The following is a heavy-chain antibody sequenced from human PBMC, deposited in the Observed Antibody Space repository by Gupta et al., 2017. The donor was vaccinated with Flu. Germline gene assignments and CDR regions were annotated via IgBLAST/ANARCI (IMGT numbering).Heavy chain of an antibody. J-gene: IGHJ4*02. CDR2: ISYDGSNK. D-gene: IGHD3-22*01. V-gene: IGHV3-30*18. CDR3: AKDPNYYDSSGYSHYFDY. Sequence: AVISYDGSNKYYADSVKGRFTISRDNSKNTLYLQMNSLRAEDTAVYYCAKDPNYYDSSGYSHYFDYWGQGTLVTVSS.